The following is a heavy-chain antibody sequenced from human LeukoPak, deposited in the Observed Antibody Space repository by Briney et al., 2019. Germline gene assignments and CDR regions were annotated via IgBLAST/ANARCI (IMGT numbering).Heavy chain of an antibody. CDR2: IYYSGST. J-gene: IGHJ4*02. Sequence: SGTLSLTCTVSGGSISSGDYYWSWIRQPPGKGLEWIGYIYYSGSTYYNPSLKSRVTISVDTSKNQFSLKLSSVTAADTAVYYCARVSPNMDYGDYGLAYWGQGTLVTVSS. CDR1: GGSISSGDYY. D-gene: IGHD4-17*01. CDR3: ARVSPNMDYGDYGLAY. V-gene: IGHV4-30-4*01.